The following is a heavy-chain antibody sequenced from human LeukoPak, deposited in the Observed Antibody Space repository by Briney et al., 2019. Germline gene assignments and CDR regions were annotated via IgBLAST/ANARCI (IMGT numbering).Heavy chain of an antibody. D-gene: IGHD2-2*01. J-gene: IGHJ6*03. V-gene: IGHV3-64*02. Sequence: GGSLRLSCAASGFSFSRYAMHWVRQAPGKGLEYVSVISDNGATTYYADSVKGRFIISRDNSKNTLYLQMGSLRVDDMAIYYCAKANSTWGWIHYMAVWGKGTTVTISS. CDR2: ISDNGATT. CDR1: GFSFSRYA. CDR3: AKANSTWGWIHYMAV.